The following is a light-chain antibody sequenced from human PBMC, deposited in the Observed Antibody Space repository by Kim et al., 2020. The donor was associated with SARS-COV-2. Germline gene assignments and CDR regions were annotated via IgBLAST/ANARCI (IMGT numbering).Light chain of an antibody. CDR3: YSVADNNRV. CDR2: KDS. CDR1: VLAKKY. Sequence: SVSPGQTARITCSGDVLAKKYARWFQQKPGQAPVLVIYKDSERPSGIPERFSGSSSGTTVTLTISGAQVEDEADYYCYSVADNNRVFGGGTKLTVL. J-gene: IGLJ3*02. V-gene: IGLV3-27*01.